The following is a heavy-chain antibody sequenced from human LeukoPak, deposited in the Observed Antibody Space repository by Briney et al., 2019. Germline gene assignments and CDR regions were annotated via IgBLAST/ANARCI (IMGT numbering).Heavy chain of an antibody. V-gene: IGHV4-61*01. J-gene: IGHJ4*02. D-gene: IGHD3-10*01. CDR3: ARARVTMIRGERVLDY. Sequence: SGTLSLTCTVSGDSVSSVSYYWSWIRQPPGKGLEWIGYIYYSGSTNYNLSFKSRVTMSIDTSKNQFSLKLSSVTAADTAVYYCARARVTMIRGERVLDYWGQGTLVTVSS. CDR2: IYYSGST. CDR1: GDSVSSVSYY.